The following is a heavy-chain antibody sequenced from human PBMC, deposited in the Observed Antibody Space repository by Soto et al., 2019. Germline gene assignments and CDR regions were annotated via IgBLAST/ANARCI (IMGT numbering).Heavy chain of an antibody. CDR1: GFTFSDYY. Sequence: QVQLVESGGGLVKPGGSLGLSCVASGFTFSDYYMNWIRQTPGKGLEWVSLISNNGGTIYYADSVKGRFTISRDNAKSSLYLQMNSLRAEDTAVYYCASMGTPRYFALWGRGTLVTVSS. CDR2: ISNNGGTI. V-gene: IGHV3-11*01. CDR3: ASMGTPRYFAL. D-gene: IGHD7-27*01. J-gene: IGHJ2*01.